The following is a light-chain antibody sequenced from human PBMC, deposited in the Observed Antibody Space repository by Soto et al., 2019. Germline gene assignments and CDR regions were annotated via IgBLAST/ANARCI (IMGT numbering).Light chain of an antibody. CDR3: QQYAYSPPHS. J-gene: IGKJ2*03. CDR2: DAS. Sequence: DIVLTQSPGTLSLSPGERATLSCRASQSLGTDYLAWYQQKPGQAPRLLIYDASRRATGIPVRFSGSGSGADFTLTISTLEPEDFAVYYCQQYAYSPPHSFVQGTKLEIK. CDR1: QSLGTDY. V-gene: IGKV3-20*01.